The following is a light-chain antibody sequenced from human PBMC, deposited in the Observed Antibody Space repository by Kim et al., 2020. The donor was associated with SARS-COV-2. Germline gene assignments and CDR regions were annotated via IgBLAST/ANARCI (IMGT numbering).Light chain of an antibody. CDR3: QAWDSGTVV. Sequence: SYELTQPPSVSVSPGQTVTLTCSGDKLGEKYSCWYQQSSGQSPILLIYQDFKRPSGIPERFSGSNFGNTATLTISGTQTVDEADYYCQAWDSGTVVFGGGTQLTDL. V-gene: IGLV3-1*01. CDR1: KLGEKY. CDR2: QDF. J-gene: IGLJ2*01.